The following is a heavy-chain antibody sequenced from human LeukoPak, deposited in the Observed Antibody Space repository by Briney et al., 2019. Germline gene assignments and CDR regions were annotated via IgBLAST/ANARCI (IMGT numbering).Heavy chain of an antibody. CDR1: GFTFSSYE. Sequence: GGSLRLSCAASGFTFSSYEMNWVRQAPGKGLEWVSYISSSGSTIYYADSVKGRFTISRDNAKNSLYLQMNSLRAEDTAVYYCARDATYYYDSSGYYPFDYWGQGTLVTVCS. V-gene: IGHV3-48*03. J-gene: IGHJ4*02. CDR3: ARDATYYYDSSGYYPFDY. D-gene: IGHD3-22*01. CDR2: ISSSGSTI.